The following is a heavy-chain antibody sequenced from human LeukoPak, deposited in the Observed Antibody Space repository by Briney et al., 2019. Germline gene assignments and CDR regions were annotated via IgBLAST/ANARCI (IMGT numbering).Heavy chain of an antibody. V-gene: IGHV4-4*07. CDR1: GGSISSYY. Sequence: SETLSLTCTVSGGSISSYYWSWIRQPAGKGLEWIGRIYSTGSTNYNPSLKSRVTISVDTSKNQFSLKLSSVTAADTAVYYCARTNPVVVTLYDAFDIWGQGTMVTVSS. CDR2: IYSTGST. J-gene: IGHJ3*02. D-gene: IGHD3-22*01. CDR3: ARTNPVVVTLYDAFDI.